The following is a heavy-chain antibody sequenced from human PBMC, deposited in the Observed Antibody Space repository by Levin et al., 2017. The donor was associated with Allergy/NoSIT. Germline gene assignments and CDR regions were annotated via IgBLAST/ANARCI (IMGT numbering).Heavy chain of an antibody. Sequence: PGGSLRLSCAASGFNFSNYAMTWVRQAPGKGLEWVSTISASGGSIYYADSVKGRFTISRDTSKNTLLLQMNSLRAEDTAVYYCAKDAPRGIWYGDIDYWGQGTLVTVSS. J-gene: IGHJ4*02. CDR1: GFNFSNYA. D-gene: IGHD3-3*02. CDR3: AKDAPRGIWYGDIDY. V-gene: IGHV3-23*01. CDR2: ISASGGSI.